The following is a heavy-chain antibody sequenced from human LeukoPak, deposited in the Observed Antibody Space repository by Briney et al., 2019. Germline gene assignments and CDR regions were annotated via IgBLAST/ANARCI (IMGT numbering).Heavy chain of an antibody. CDR1: GYTFTGHY. J-gene: IGHJ3*02. D-gene: IGHD1-1*01. V-gene: IGHV1-2*02. Sequence: ASVKVSCKASGYTFTGHYMHWVRQAPGQGLEWMGWINSGSGGTKYAQKFQGSVIMTRVTSISTAYMELSRLKSDDTAVYYCARGRVHSWSDAFDIWGQGTTVTVSS. CDR3: ARGRVHSWSDAFDI. CDR2: INSGSGGT.